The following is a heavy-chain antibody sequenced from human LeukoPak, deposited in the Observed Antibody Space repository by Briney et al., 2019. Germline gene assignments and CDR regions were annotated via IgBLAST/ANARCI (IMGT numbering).Heavy chain of an antibody. CDR1: GYTFTGYY. Sequence: GAPVKVSCKASGYTFTGYYMHWVRQAPGQGLEWMGWINPNSGGTNYAQKFQGRVTMTRDPSISTAYMELSRLRSDDTAVYYCARDLYAVAGTDYWGQGTLVTVSS. CDR2: INPNSGGT. J-gene: IGHJ4*02. V-gene: IGHV1-2*02. D-gene: IGHD6-19*01. CDR3: ARDLYAVAGTDY.